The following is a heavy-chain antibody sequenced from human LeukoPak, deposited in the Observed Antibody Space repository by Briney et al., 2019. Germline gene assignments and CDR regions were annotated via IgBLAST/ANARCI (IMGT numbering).Heavy chain of an antibody. J-gene: IGHJ5*02. V-gene: IGHV3-23*01. CDR1: GFTFSSYA. CDR3: ARGGTDLVLRYFDWWPSKRPDWFDP. CDR2: ISGSGGST. Sequence: GGSLRLSCAASGFTFSSYAMSWVRQAPGKGLEWVSAISGSGGSTYYADSVKGRFTISRDNSKNTLYLQMNSLRSEDTAVYYCARGGTDLVLRYFDWWPSKRPDWFDPWGQGTLVTVSS. D-gene: IGHD3-9*01.